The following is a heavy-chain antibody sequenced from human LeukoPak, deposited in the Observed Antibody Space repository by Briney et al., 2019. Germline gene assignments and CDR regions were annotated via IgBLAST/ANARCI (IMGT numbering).Heavy chain of an antibody. CDR2: ISGSGGST. J-gene: IGHJ4*02. CDR3: AKDPLNVKRGRDGYNSGIALVDY. CDR1: GFTFSSYG. V-gene: IGHV3-23*01. D-gene: IGHD5-24*01. Sequence: PGGSLRLSCAASGFTFSSYGMSWARQAPGKGLEWVSAISGSGGSTYYADSVKGRFTISRDNSKNTLYLQMNSLRAEDTAVYYCAKDPLNVKRGRDGYNSGIALVDYWGQGTLVTVSS.